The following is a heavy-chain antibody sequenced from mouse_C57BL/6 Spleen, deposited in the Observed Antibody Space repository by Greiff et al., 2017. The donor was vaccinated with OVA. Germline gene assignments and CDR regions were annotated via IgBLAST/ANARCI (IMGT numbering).Heavy chain of an antibody. Sequence: VQLQQSGPELVKPGASVKISCKASGYTFTDYYMNWVKQSHGKSLEWIGDINPNNGGTSYNQKFKGKATLTVDKSSSTAYMELRSLTSEDSAVYFCARRREGYFDYWGQGTTLTVSS. V-gene: IGHV1-26*01. J-gene: IGHJ2*01. CDR2: INPNNGGT. CDR1: GYTFTDYY. CDR3: ARRREGYFDY.